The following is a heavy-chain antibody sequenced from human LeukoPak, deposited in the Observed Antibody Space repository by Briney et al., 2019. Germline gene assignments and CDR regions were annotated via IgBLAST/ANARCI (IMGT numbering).Heavy chain of an antibody. CDR3: ATESSGALDF. D-gene: IGHD1-26*01. Sequence: GGSLRLSCAASGFTFNSYSMHWVRQAPGKGLQYVSSIDTVDYTYYADSVKGRFTISRDNAKNSLYLQINSLRAEDTAVYYCATESSGALDFWGQGTLVTVSS. V-gene: IGHV3-21*01. CDR1: GFTFNSYS. CDR2: IDTVDYT. J-gene: IGHJ4*02.